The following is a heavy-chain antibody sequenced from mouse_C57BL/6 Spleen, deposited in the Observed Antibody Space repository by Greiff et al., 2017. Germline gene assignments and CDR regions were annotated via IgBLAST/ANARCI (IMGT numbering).Heavy chain of an antibody. CDR3: ARLVNYYGSTFDY. CDR2: INPSNGGT. J-gene: IGHJ2*01. D-gene: IGHD1-1*01. Sequence: VQLQQPGTELVKPGASVKLSCKASGYTFTSYWMHWVKQRPGQGLEWIGNINPSNGGTNYNEKFKSKATLTVDKSSSPAYMQLSSLTSEDSAVYYCARLVNYYGSTFDYWGQGTTLTVSS. CDR1: GYTFTSYW. V-gene: IGHV1-53*01.